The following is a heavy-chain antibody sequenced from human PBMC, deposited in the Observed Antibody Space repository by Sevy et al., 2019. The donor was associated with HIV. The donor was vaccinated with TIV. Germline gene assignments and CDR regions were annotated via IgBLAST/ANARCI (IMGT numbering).Heavy chain of an antibody. J-gene: IGHJ4*02. V-gene: IGHV4-38-2*01. CDR2: IYQSGST. Sequence: SETLSLTCAVSGYSITSGYYWGCIRQPPGKGLEWIGSIYQSGSTHYNPSLKSRVTMSVDTSKNQFSLKLSSVTAADTAVYYCARHSHGSGTYYVPFDYLGQGTLVTVSS. D-gene: IGHD3-10*01. CDR1: GYSITSGYY. CDR3: ARHSHGSGTYYVPFDY.